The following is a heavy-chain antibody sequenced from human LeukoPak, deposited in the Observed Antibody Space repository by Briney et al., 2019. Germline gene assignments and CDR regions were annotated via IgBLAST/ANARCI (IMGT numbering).Heavy chain of an antibody. CDR1: GFTFNSYA. V-gene: IGHV3-23*01. D-gene: IGHD6-13*01. J-gene: IGHJ4*02. CDR3: AKADISSSLTRPQLFDC. Sequence: GGSLRLSCAASGFTFNSYAMSWVRQAPGRGLEWISGISGDGSSTHYADSVKGRFTISRDNSKKTLHLQLNRLRGDDTGIYFCAKADISSSLTRPQLFDCWGQGTLVSVSS. CDR2: ISGDGSST.